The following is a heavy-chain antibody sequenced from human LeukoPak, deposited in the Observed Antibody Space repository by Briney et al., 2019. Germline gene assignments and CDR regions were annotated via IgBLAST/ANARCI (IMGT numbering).Heavy chain of an antibody. D-gene: IGHD6-13*01. Sequence: GGSLRLCCAASGFIFSSYSMSWVRPAPGKGLEWVSVITGSGGNTYYADSVKGRFTISKDNSKNTVYLQMSSLRVDDTAVDYCAKAASSSWPSYYYGMDVWGQGTTVTVSS. V-gene: IGHV3-23*01. CDR1: GFIFSSYS. J-gene: IGHJ6*02. CDR2: ITGSGGNT. CDR3: AKAASSSWPSYYYGMDV.